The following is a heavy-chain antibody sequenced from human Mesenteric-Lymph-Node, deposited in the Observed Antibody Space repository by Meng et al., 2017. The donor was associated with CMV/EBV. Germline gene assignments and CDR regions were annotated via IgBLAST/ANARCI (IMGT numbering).Heavy chain of an antibody. CDR3: ARGGGGMDV. J-gene: IGHJ6*02. CDR2: INHSGNT. V-gene: IGHV4-34*01. Sequence: SETLSLTCGVYGGSFSTDYWSWIRQSPGRGLEWIGEINHSGNTDYNPSLKSRVTISVDTSTTQFSLRLTSVTAADTAVYYCARGGGGMDVWGQGTMVTVSS. CDR1: GGSFSTDY. D-gene: IGHD3-10*01.